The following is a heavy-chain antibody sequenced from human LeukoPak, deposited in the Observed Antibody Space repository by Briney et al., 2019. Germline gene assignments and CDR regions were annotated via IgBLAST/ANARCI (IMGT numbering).Heavy chain of an antibody. J-gene: IGHJ4*02. Sequence: SETLSLTCAVSGYSISRGYYWGWTRQPPGKGLEWIGSIYHSGNTYYNPSLKSRVTISLDTSKNQFSLKLNSVTAADTAVYYCARVPHDDNPLRLYYLDYWGQGTLVTVSS. CDR1: GYSISRGYY. V-gene: IGHV4-38-2*01. CDR3: ARVPHDDNPLRLYYLDY. CDR2: IYHSGNT. D-gene: IGHD1-14*01.